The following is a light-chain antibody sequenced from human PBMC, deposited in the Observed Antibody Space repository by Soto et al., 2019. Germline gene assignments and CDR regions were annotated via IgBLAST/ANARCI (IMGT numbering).Light chain of an antibody. J-gene: IGKJ5*01. V-gene: IGKV3D-20*02. CDR1: QSVSSSY. Sequence: EIVLTQSPGTLSLSPGERATLSCRASQSVSSSYLAWYQQKPGRAPRVLIYDASTRATGVPDRFSGSGSGTDFTLTISRLEPEDFAVYYCHQYNNWRTFGQGTRLEIK. CDR2: DAS. CDR3: HQYNNWRT.